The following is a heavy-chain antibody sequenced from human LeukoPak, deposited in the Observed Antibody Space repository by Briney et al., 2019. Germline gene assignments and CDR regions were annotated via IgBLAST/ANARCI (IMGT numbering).Heavy chain of an antibody. CDR1: GYTFTDYA. V-gene: IGHV4-38-2*01. D-gene: IGHD3-22*01. CDR3: VRVVRVYHDSLGYVGPFDH. Sequence: PGGSLRLSCAAAGYTFTDYAMSWIRQSPGEGREWGGSIFYNGNAYEDPSLKGRVTVSVDTTKNQFSRGVASVTAAGTAIYYWVRVVRVYHDSLGYVGPFDHWRQGILVPVSS. CDR2: IFYNGNA. J-gene: IGHJ4*02.